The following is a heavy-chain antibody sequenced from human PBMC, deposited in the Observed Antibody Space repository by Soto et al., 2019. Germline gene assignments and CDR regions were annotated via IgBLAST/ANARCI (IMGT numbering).Heavy chain of an antibody. J-gene: IGHJ6*04. D-gene: IGHD2-15*01. CDR2: INPSDSYV. V-gene: IGHV5-10-1*01. CDR1: VYRFTNYW. Sequence: GESLKISCKASVYRFTNYWITWVRQMPGKGLEWMGRINPSDSYVNYSPSFQGHVTLSTDKSNNAAYLHWSRLKASDSAMYFCSRLYVRSFYDGRSYYLVDVWGKGTPVTVSS. CDR3: SRLYVRSFYDGRSYYLVDV.